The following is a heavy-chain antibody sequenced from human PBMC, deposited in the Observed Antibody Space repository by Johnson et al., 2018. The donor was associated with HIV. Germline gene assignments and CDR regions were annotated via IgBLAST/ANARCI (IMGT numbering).Heavy chain of an antibody. D-gene: IGHD6-6*01. CDR3: AKDPRIAARLHDAFDI. CDR1: GFSFSNYA. V-gene: IGHV3-30*02. J-gene: IGHJ3*02. Sequence: QVQLVESGGGVVQPGGSLRLSCVASGFSFSNYAMHWVRQAPDKGLEWVAFIRYDGSNKYYADSVKGRVTISSDNFKNTSYLQMNSLRAEDTAVYYCAKDPRIAARLHDAFDIWGQGTMVTVSS. CDR2: IRYDGSNK.